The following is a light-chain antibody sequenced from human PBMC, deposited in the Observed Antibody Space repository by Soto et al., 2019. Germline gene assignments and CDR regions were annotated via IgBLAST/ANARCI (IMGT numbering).Light chain of an antibody. Sequence: EIVLTQSPGTLSLSPGERATLSCRASQSVNSDYLAWYQQKPSQAPRLLIYAASSRATGIPDRFSGSGSGTDFTLTITRLEPEDFAVYYCQQYGGSPFTFGPGTKVDI. CDR3: QQYGGSPFT. CDR1: QSVNSDY. CDR2: AAS. V-gene: IGKV3-20*01. J-gene: IGKJ3*01.